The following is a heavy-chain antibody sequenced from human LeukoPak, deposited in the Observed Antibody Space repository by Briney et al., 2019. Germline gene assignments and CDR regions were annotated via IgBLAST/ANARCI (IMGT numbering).Heavy chain of an antibody. J-gene: IGHJ4*02. V-gene: IGHV1-8*01. D-gene: IGHD3-10*01. CDR3: ARSGGIIDY. CDR2: MNPNSGNT. Sequence: ASVKVSCKASGYTFTSFDINWVRQATGQGLEWMGWMNPNSGNTGYAQKFQGRLTMTRNTSISAAYMELSSLRAEDTARYYCARSGGIIDYWGQGTLVTVSS. CDR1: GYTFTSFD.